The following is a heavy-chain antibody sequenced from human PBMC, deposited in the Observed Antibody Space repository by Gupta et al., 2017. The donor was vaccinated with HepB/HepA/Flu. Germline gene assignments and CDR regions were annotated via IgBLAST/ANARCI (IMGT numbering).Heavy chain of an antibody. J-gene: IGHJ6*03. D-gene: IGHD3-10*01. CDR2: ISTTGNTI. V-gene: IGHV3-48*02. CDR3: ARVRSGFHMDV. Sequence: EVQLVESGGGLVQPGGSLRLAGAASGFTFSSYRMNWVRQAPGKGLEWLSFISTTGNTIYYADSVKGRFTISRDNAKNSLYLQMNSLRDEGTAVYYCARVRSGFHMDVWGKGTTVAVSS. CDR1: GFTFSSYR.